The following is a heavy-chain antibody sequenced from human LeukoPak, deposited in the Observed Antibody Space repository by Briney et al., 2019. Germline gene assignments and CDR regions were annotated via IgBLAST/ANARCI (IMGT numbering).Heavy chain of an antibody. CDR1: GGSFSGYY. V-gene: IGHV4-34*01. CDR3: ARGSRFPVDSSGYYYDY. J-gene: IGHJ4*02. D-gene: IGHD3-22*01. Sequence: PSETLSLTCAVYGGSFSGYYWSWIRQPPGKGLEWIGEINHSGSTNYNPSLKSRVTISVDTSKNQFSLKLSSVTAADTAVYYCARGSRFPVDSSGYYYDYWGQGTLVTVSS. CDR2: INHSGST.